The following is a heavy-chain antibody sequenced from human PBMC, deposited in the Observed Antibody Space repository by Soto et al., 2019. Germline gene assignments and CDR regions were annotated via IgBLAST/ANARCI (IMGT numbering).Heavy chain of an antibody. D-gene: IGHD2-15*01. Sequence: GGSLRLSCAASGFTFSSYSMNWVRQAPGKGLEWVSSISSSSSYIYYADSVKGRFTISRDNAKNSLYLQMNSLRAEDTAVYYCARDQSGGSWYYYYYGMDVWGQGTTVTVSS. CDR2: ISSSSSYI. CDR1: GFTFSSYS. CDR3: ARDQSGGSWYYYYYGMDV. J-gene: IGHJ6*02. V-gene: IGHV3-21*01.